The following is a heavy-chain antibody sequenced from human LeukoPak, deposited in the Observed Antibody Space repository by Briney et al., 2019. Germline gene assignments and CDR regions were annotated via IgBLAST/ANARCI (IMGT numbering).Heavy chain of an antibody. V-gene: IGHV1-2*06. CDR3: ATVTFRVSAFDI. J-gene: IGHJ3*02. CDR2: INPNSGGT. D-gene: IGHD4-17*01. Sequence: ASVKVSCKASGYTFTGYYMHWVRQAPGQGLEWMGRINPNSGGTNYAQKFQGRVTMTRDTSISTAYMELSRLRSDDTAVYYCATVTFRVSAFDIWGQGTMVTVSS. CDR1: GYTFTGYY.